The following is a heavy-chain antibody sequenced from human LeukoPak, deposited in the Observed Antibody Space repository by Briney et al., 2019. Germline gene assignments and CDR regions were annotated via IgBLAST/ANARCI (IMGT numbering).Heavy chain of an antibody. D-gene: IGHD3-9*01. CDR2: IYYSGST. V-gene: IGHV4-59*01. CDR3: ARAPDYDISLYYYMDV. Sequence: SETLSLTCTVSGGSISSYYWSWIRQPPGKGLEWIGYIYYSGSTNYNPSLKSRVTISVDTSKNQFSLKLSSVTAADTAVYYCARAPDYDISLYYYMDVWGKGTTVTISS. CDR1: GGSISSYY. J-gene: IGHJ6*03.